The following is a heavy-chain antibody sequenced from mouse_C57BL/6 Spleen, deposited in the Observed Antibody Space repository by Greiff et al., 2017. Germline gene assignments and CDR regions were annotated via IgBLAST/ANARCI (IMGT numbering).Heavy chain of an antibody. J-gene: IGHJ3*01. V-gene: IGHV2-6*01. D-gene: IGHD1-1*01. CDR3: ASLTTVGAY. Sequence: QVQLQQSGPGLVAPSQSLSITCTVSGFSLTSYGVDWVRQSPGKGLEWLGVIWGVGSTNYNSAPKSRLSISKDNSKSRVFLKMNSLQTDDKAMYYCASLTTVGAYWGQGTLVTVSA. CDR2: IWGVGST. CDR1: GFSLTSYG.